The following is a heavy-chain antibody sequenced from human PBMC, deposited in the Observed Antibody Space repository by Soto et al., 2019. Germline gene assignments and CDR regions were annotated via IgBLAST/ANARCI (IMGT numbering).Heavy chain of an antibody. D-gene: IGHD3-3*01. CDR3: ARDKVDYDCWGRDYGMDV. CDR2: IYYSGST. V-gene: IGHV4-31*03. CDR1: GGSISSGGYY. J-gene: IGHJ6*02. Sequence: QVQLQESGPGLVKPSQTLSLTCTVSGGSISSGGYYWSWIRQHPGKGLEWIGYIYYSGSTYYNPSLKSRVTISVDTSKNQCSLKLSSVTAADTAVYYCARDKVDYDCWGRDYGMDVWGQGTTVTVSS.